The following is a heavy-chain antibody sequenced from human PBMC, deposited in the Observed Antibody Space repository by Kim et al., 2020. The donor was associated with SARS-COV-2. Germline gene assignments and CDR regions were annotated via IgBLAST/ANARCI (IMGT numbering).Heavy chain of an antibody. Sequence: DSGKGRFTISRDNSKNTLDLQMNSLRAEDTAVYYCARCEVVPAAIGAFDIWGQGTMVTVSS. CDR3: ARCEVVPAAIGAFDI. J-gene: IGHJ3*02. D-gene: IGHD2-2*01. V-gene: IGHV3-30*07.